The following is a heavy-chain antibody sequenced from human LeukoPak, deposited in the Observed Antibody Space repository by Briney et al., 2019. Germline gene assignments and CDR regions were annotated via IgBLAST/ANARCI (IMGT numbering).Heavy chain of an antibody. D-gene: IGHD4/OR15-4a*01. CDR2: ISSSSSYI. Sequence: GGSLRLSCAASGFTFSSYSMNWVRRAPGKGLEWVSSISSSSSYIYYADSVKGRFTISRDNAKNSLYLQMNSLRAEDTAVYYCARRAGAYSHPYDYWGQGTLVTVSS. CDR1: GFTFSSYS. J-gene: IGHJ4*02. CDR3: ARRAGAYSHPYDY. V-gene: IGHV3-21*04.